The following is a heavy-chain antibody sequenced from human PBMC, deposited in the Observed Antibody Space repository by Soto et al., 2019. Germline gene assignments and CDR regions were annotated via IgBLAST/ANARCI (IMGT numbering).Heavy chain of an antibody. J-gene: IGHJ4*02. CDR3: ARLPHGYNFYYFDY. CDR1: GGSISSYY. D-gene: IGHD5-12*01. Sequence: PSETLSLTCTVSGGSISSYYWSWIRQPPGKGLEWIGYIYYSGSTNYNPSLKSRVTISVDTSKNQFSLKLSSVTAADTAVYYCARLPHGYNFYYFDYWGQGTLVTVSS. CDR2: IYYSGST. V-gene: IGHV4-59*08.